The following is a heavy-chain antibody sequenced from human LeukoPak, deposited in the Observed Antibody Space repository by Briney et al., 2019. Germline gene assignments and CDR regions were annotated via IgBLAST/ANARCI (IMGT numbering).Heavy chain of an antibody. V-gene: IGHV1-2*06. CDR1: GYTFTVHY. CDR2: INPTTGVA. CDR3: ARLDRNYYYLDV. Sequence: ASVKVSCKTSGYTFTVHYMNWVRQAPGQGLEWMGRINPTTGVANYAQKFQGRITVTRDTSINTAYMELSSLTSDDTAVYYCARLDRNYYYLDVWGQGATVTVSS. D-gene: IGHD1-1*01. J-gene: IGHJ6*03.